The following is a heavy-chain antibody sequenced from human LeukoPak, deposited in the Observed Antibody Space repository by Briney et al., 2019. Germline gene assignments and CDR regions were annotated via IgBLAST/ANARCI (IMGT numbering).Heavy chain of an antibody. V-gene: IGHV3-74*01. J-gene: IGHJ4*02. CDR2: INIDGSSS. D-gene: IGHD3-22*01. CDR3: ARFTGYYDSSGFDY. Sequence: GGSLRLSCAASGFTFSSYWIHWVRQAPGKGLVWVSRINIDGSSSSYADSVKGRFTISRDNAKNTVYLQMNSLRAEDTAVYYCARFTGYYDSSGFDYWGQGTLVTVSS. CDR1: GFTFSSYW.